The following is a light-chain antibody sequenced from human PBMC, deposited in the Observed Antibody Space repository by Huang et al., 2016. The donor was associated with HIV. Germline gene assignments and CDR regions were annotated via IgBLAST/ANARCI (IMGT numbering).Light chain of an antibody. CDR1: QSISSW. Sequence: DIQMTQSPSPLSASVGDRVTIPCRASQSISSWLAWDQQKPGKAPKLRIYDAATLKSGVQSRFSGSGSGTDFTLTISSLQPDDFATYYCQQYSSYPWTFGPGTKVEI. CDR3: QQYSSYPWT. J-gene: IGKJ1*01. V-gene: IGKV1-5*01. CDR2: DAA.